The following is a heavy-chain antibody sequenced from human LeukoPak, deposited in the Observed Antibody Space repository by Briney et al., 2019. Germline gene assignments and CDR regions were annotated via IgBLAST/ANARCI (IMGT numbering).Heavy chain of an antibody. Sequence: ASVKVSCKASGYTFTGYYMHWVRQAPGQGLEWMGWINPNSGGTNYAQKFQGRVTMTRDTSISTAYMELSRLRSDDTAVYYGARDLTPRSSLAYWGQGTLVTVSS. D-gene: IGHD6-6*01. J-gene: IGHJ4*02. CDR3: ARDLTPRSSLAY. V-gene: IGHV1-2*02. CDR2: INPNSGGT. CDR1: GYTFTGYY.